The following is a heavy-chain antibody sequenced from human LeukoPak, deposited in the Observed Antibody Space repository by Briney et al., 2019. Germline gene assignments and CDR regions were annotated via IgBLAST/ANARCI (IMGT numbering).Heavy chain of an antibody. V-gene: IGHV1-69*13. CDR1: GGTFSSYA. CDR3: VRRAAAATMSLNWFDP. Sequence: SVKVSCKASGGTFSSYAISWVRQTPGQGLEWMGGIIPIFGTANYAQKFQGRVTITADESTSTAYMVLSSLRYEDTAVYYCVRRAAAATMSLNWFDPWGQGTLVTVSS. J-gene: IGHJ5*02. D-gene: IGHD6-13*01. CDR2: IIPIFGTA.